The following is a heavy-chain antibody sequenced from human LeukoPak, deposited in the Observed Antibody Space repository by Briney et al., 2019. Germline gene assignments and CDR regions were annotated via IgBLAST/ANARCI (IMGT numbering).Heavy chain of an antibody. CDR2: ISYDGSNK. D-gene: IGHD3-22*01. Sequence: SGGSLRLSCAASGFTFSSYAMHWVRQAPGKGLEWVAVISYDGSNKYYADSVKGRFTISRDNSKNTLYLQMNSLRAEDTAVYYCAVLTMIVVVITGEDNWFDPWGQGTLVTVSS. CDR1: GFTFSSYA. J-gene: IGHJ5*02. CDR3: AVLTMIVVVITGEDNWFDP. V-gene: IGHV3-30-3*01.